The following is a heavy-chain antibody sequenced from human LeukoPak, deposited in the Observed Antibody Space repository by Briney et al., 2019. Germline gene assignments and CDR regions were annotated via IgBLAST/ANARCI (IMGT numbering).Heavy chain of an antibody. D-gene: IGHD1-26*01. V-gene: IGHV3-23*01. J-gene: IGHJ4*02. CDR2: ISRSGDNT. Sequence: AGGSLRLSCATSGFTFSNYAINWIRRAPGKGLEWVSAISRSGDNTYYADSVKGRFTISRDNSKNTLYLQMNSLRAEDTALYYCAKVGASAPYFDYWGQGALVTVSS. CDR1: GFTFSNYA. CDR3: AKVGASAPYFDY.